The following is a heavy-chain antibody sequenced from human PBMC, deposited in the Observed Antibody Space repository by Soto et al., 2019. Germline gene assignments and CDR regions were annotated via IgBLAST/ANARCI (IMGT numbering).Heavy chain of an antibody. CDR1: GGVISSGDNY. J-gene: IGHJ5*01. V-gene: IGHV4-31*03. CDR2: IYYSGST. Sequence: TLSLTCTVSGGVISSGDNYSSWIRQHPGKGLEWIGYIYYSGSTYYNPALKSRVTISVDTSKNQFSLKLSSVTAADTAVYYWARDTYDLLTGNIDWFDSWGQGTLVTVSS. D-gene: IGHD3-9*01. CDR3: ARDTYDLLTGNIDWFDS.